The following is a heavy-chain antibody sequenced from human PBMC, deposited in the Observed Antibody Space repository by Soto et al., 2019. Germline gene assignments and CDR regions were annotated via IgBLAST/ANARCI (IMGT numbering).Heavy chain of an antibody. CDR3: ARHWLQSWFDP. CDR2: IYYSGST. V-gene: IGHV4-39*01. Sequence: SETLSPTYNDAGGSTSTRIYYWGWIRQPPGKGLEWIGSIYYSGSTYYNPSLKSRVTISVDTSKKQFSLKLSSVTAADTAVYYCARHWLQSWFDPWGQG. D-gene: IGHD4-4*01. J-gene: IGHJ5*02. CDR1: GGSTSTRIYY.